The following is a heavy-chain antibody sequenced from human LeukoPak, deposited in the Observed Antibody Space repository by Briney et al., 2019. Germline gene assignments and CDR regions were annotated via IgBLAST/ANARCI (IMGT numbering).Heavy chain of an antibody. V-gene: IGHV3-30*18. J-gene: IGHJ6*02. CDR3: AKDVRVGGGGMDV. D-gene: IGHD1-26*01. CDR2: ISYDGSTE. Sequence: GGSLRLSCAASGFTFSTYGMHWVRQAPGKGLEWVAGISYDGSTEQYADSVKGRFTISRDNSKNTLSLQMNSLRPEDTAVYYCAKDVRVGGGGMDVWGQGTPVTVSS. CDR1: GFTFSTYG.